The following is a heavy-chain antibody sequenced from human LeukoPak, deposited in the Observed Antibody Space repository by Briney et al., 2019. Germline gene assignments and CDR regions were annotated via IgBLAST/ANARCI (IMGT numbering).Heavy chain of an antibody. CDR3: ARGFAPLDY. CDR1: GFLFSSYE. CDR2: ISTSGSTI. J-gene: IGHJ4*02. V-gene: IGHV3-48*03. Sequence: GGSLRLSCAASGFLFSSYEMNWVRQAPGKGLEWVSYISTSGSTIFYADSVKGRFTISRDNAKNSLYLQVNSLRAEDTAVYYCARGFAPLDYWGQGTLVTVSP.